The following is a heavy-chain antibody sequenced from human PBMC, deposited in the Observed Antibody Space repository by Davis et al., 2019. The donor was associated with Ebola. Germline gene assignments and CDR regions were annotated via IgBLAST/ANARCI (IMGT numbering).Heavy chain of an antibody. V-gene: IGHV1-69*06. CDR2: IIPIFGTA. CDR1: GGTFSSYA. Sequence: AASVKVSCKASGGTFSSYAISWVRQAPGQGLEWMGGIIPIFGTANYAQKFQGRVTITADKSTSTAYMELSSLRSEDTAVYYCAKDSPAPHTAMAYYYYYGMDVWGQGTTVTVSS. D-gene: IGHD5-18*01. CDR3: AKDSPAPHTAMAYYYYYGMDV. J-gene: IGHJ6*02.